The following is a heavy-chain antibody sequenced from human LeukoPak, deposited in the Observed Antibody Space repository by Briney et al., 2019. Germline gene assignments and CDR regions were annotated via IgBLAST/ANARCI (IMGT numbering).Heavy chain of an antibody. Sequence: SETLSLTCTVSGGSISSYYWSWIRQPPGKGLEWIGYIYYSGSTNYNPSLKSRVTISVDTSKNQFSLKLSSVTAADTAVYYCARVGPIVATMDGGLDYWGQGTLVTVSS. CDR2: IYYSGST. V-gene: IGHV4-59*08. J-gene: IGHJ4*02. CDR3: ARVGPIVATMDGGLDY. CDR1: GGSISSYY. D-gene: IGHD5-12*01.